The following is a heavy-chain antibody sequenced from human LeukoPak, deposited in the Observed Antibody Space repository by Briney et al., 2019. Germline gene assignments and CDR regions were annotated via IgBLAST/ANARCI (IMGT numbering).Heavy chain of an antibody. CDR1: GFTFSSYG. J-gene: IGHJ4*02. CDR2: ISYDGSDK. D-gene: IGHD3-22*01. Sequence: GGSLRLSCAASGFTFSSYGMHWVRQAPGKGLEWVVVISYDGSDKYYADSVKGRFTISRDNSKNTLYLQMNSLRAEDTAVYYCAKDRSSSGDYYFDYWGQGTLVTVSS. V-gene: IGHV3-30*18. CDR3: AKDRSSSGDYYFDY.